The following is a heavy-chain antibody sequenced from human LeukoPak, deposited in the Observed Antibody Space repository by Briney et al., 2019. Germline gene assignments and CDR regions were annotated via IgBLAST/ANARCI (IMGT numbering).Heavy chain of an antibody. CDR2: IYYSGST. CDR3: ARDQTDYDSSGYYIDY. J-gene: IGHJ4*02. Sequence: PSETLSLTCTVSGGSISSYYWSWIRQPPGKGLEWLGYIYYSGSTNYNPSLKSRVAISVDTSKNQFSLKLSSVTAADTAVYYCARDQTDYDSSGYYIDYWGQGTLVTVSS. CDR1: GGSISSYY. V-gene: IGHV4-59*12. D-gene: IGHD3-22*01.